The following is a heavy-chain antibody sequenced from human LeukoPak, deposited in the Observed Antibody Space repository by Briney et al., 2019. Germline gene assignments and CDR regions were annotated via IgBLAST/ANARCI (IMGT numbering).Heavy chain of an antibody. CDR2: IYYSGST. CDR3: ARGGLDDILTGYPLNWFDP. CDR1: GGSISSSNYY. Sequence: SEALSHTCTVSGGSISSSNYYWGWIRQPPGKGLEWIGSIYYSGSTYYNPSLKSRVTISVDRSKNQFSLKLSSVTAADTAVYYCARGGLDDILTGYPLNWFDPWGQGTLVTVSS. D-gene: IGHD3-9*01. J-gene: IGHJ5*02. V-gene: IGHV4-39*07.